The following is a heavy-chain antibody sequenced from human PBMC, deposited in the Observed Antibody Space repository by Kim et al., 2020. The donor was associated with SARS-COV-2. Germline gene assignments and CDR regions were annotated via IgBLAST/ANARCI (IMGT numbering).Heavy chain of an antibody. J-gene: IGHJ4*01. Sequence: GGSLRLSCAASGFTFSTYAMSWVRQAPGKGLEWVSGISGSGGYIYYAESVRGRLTVSRDNSKNTLYLQMDSLRAEDTAVYYCAKDNFSYDFLSGSYKDY. CDR2: ISGSGGYI. CDR1: GFTFSTYA. V-gene: IGHV3-23*01. D-gene: IGHD3-3*01. CDR3: AKDNFSYDFLSGSYKDY.